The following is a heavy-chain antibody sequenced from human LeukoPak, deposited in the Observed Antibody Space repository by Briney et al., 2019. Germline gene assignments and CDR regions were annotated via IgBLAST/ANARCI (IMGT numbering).Heavy chain of an antibody. Sequence: SETLSLTCAVYGGSFSGYYWSWIRQPPGKWLEWIGEINHSGSTNYNPSLKSRVTISVDTSKNQFSLKLSSVTAADTAVYYCARDLQWHDAFDIWGQGTMVTVSS. D-gene: IGHD6-19*01. CDR1: GGSFSGYY. V-gene: IGHV4-34*01. CDR3: ARDLQWHDAFDI. J-gene: IGHJ3*02. CDR2: INHSGST.